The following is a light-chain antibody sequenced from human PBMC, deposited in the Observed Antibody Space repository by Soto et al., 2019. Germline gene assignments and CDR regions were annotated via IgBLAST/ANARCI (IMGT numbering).Light chain of an antibody. V-gene: IGKV1-5*03. CDR3: QQYERYST. CDR2: KAS. J-gene: IGKJ1*01. Sequence: DIQMTQSPSTLSASVGDTVTITCRASQNIYTWLAWYQQKPGIAPKLLIHKASTLESGVPSRFSGSGYGTEFTLTISGLQPEDSATYYCQQYERYSTFGQGTKVDIK. CDR1: QNIYTW.